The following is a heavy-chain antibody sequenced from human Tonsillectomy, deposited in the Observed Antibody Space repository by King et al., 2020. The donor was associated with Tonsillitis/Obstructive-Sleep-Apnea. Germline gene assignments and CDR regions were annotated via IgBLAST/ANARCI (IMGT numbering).Heavy chain of an antibody. CDR1: GYTFTSYG. V-gene: IGHV1-18*01. Sequence: VQLVQSGAEVKKPGASVKVSCKAYGYTFTSYGIRWVRQAPGQGLEWMGWISAYNGNTNYAQKLQGRVTMTTDTSTSTAYMELRSLRSDDTAVYYCARLSSGVLPYYYYLDVWGKGTTVTVSS. CDR2: ISAYNGNT. J-gene: IGHJ6*03. CDR3: ARLSSGVLPYYYYLDV. D-gene: IGHD3-10*01.